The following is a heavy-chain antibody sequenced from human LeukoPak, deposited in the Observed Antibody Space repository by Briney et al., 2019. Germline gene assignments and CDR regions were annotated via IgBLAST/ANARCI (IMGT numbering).Heavy chain of an antibody. CDR2: ISSSGSTI. CDR1: GFSFSSYG. J-gene: IGHJ4*02. D-gene: IGHD3-22*01. V-gene: IGHV3-48*04. Sequence: GGSLRLSCAASGFSFSSYGMSWVRQAPGKGLEWVSYISSSGSTIYYADSVKGRFTISRDNAKNSLYLQMNSLRAEDTAVYYCASRRYDSSGYYLVLDYYFDYWGQGTLVTVSS. CDR3: ASRRYDSSGYYLVLDYYFDY.